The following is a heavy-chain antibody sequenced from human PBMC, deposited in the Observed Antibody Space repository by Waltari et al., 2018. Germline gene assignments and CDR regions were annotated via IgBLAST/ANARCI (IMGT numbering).Heavy chain of an antibody. D-gene: IGHD2-15*01. CDR2: FDPEDGET. Sequence: QVQLVQSGAEVKKPGASVKVSCKVSGYTLTELSMHWMRQAPGKGLGWMGGFDPEDGETIYAQKFQGRVTMTEDTSTDTAYMELSSLRSEDTAVYYCATEGGVCSGGSCYYYYGMDVWGQGTTVTVSS. CDR3: ATEGGVCSGGSCYYYYGMDV. J-gene: IGHJ6*02. V-gene: IGHV1-24*01. CDR1: GYTLTELS.